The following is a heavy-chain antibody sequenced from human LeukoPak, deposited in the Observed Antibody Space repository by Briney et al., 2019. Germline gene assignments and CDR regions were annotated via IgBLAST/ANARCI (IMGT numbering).Heavy chain of an antibody. CDR3: VRALMGTSDH. V-gene: IGHV3-74*01. CDR2: MNRDGSTT. CDR1: GFTFSRDW. D-gene: IGHD7-27*01. Sequence: PGGSLRLSCAASGFTFSRDWMHWVRQAPGKGLVWVSRMNRDGSTTNYADSVKGRFTISRDNSKNTSYLQMNSLRAEDTAVYYCVRALMGTSDHWGQGSLVTVSS. J-gene: IGHJ4*02.